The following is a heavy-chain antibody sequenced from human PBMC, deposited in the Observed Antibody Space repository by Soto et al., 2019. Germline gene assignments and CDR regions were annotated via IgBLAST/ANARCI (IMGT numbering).Heavy chain of an antibody. V-gene: IGHV3-21*01. Sequence: EVHLVESGGGPVKPGGSLRLSCAASGITFSNYNINWVRQVPGTGLAWVSYISASGSYIYYADSVKGRFTISRDNAKNSMYLQMNSLRAEDTAVYYCATDWGYSYGHAFDSWGQGTLVTVSS. CDR2: ISASGSYI. CDR3: ATDWGYSYGHAFDS. J-gene: IGHJ4*02. CDR1: GITFSNYN. D-gene: IGHD5-18*01.